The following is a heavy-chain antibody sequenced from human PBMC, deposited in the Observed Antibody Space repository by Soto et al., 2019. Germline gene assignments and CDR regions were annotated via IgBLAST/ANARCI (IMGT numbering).Heavy chain of an antibody. J-gene: IGHJ6*02. CDR2: IDWDDDK. Sequence: GSGPTLVNPTQSLTLSCTFSGFSLTTAGMSVNWIRQPPGKALEWLARIDWDDDKLYSTSLKTRLTISKDTSKNQVVLTMTDMDPADTGTYYCARIHRVTTGLYAMDVWGPGTTVTVSS. V-gene: IGHV2-70*17. CDR1: GFSLTTAGMS. CDR3: ARIHRVTTGLYAMDV. D-gene: IGHD4-17*01.